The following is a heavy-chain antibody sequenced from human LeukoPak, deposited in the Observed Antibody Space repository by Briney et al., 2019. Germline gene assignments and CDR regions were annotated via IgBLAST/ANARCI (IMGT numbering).Heavy chain of an antibody. V-gene: IGHV3-33*01. CDR2: IWYDGTNK. D-gene: IGHD6-19*01. J-gene: IGHJ4*02. CDR1: GFSFSNYG. Sequence: GGSLRLSCAASGFSFSNYGMHWVRQAPGKGLEWVAVIWYDGTNKYYADSVKGRFTISRDNAKNSLYLQMNSLRAEDTAVYYCARDLFFYLSSGWYGNNFDYWGQGTLVTVSS. CDR3: ARDLFFYLSSGWYGNNFDY.